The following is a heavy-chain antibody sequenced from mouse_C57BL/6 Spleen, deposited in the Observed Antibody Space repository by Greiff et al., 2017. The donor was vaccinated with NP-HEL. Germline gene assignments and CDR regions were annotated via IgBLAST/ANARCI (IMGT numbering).Heavy chain of an antibody. CDR1: GFTFSSYA. CDR2: ISDGGSYT. V-gene: IGHV5-4*01. CDR3: ARGGYYSGSSSYFDV. Sequence: EVQLQQSGGGLVKPGGSLKLSCAASGFTFSSYAMSWVRQTPEKRLEWVATISDGGSYTYYPDNVKGRFTISRDNAKNNLYLQMSHLKSEDTAMYYCARGGYYSGSSSYFDVWGTGTTVTASS. D-gene: IGHD1-1*01. J-gene: IGHJ1*03.